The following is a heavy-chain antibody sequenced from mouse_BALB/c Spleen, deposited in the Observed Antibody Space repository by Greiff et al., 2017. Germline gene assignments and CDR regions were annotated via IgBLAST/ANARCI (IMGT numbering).Heavy chain of an antibody. CDR2: ISSGGSYT. V-gene: IGHV5-9-4*01. Sequence: EVMLVESGGGLVKPGGSLKLSCAASGFTFSSYAMSWVRQSPEKRLEWVAEISSGGSYTYYPDTVTGRFTISRDNAKNTLYLEMSSLRSEDTAMYYCARGWSYAMDYWGQGTSVTVSS. CDR3: ARGWSYAMDY. CDR1: GFTFSSYA. J-gene: IGHJ4*01.